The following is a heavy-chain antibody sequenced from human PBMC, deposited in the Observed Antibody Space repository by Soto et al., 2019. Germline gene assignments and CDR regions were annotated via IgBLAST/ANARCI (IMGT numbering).Heavy chain of an antibody. D-gene: IGHD1-20*01. Sequence: SQTLSLTCAISGDSVSSNSAAWNWIRQSPSRGLEWLGRAYYRSQWYYDSAVSVRSRITVIPDTSKNQFSLQLNSVTPEDTAVYYCTNQKGDSRPYNCMDVWGQGTTVTVAS. CDR2: AYYRSQWYY. J-gene: IGHJ6*02. V-gene: IGHV6-1*01. CDR3: TNQKGDSRPYNCMDV. CDR1: GDSVSSNSAA.